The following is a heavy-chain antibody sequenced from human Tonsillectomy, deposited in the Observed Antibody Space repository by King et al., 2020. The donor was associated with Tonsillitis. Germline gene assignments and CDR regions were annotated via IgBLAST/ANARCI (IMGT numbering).Heavy chain of an antibody. V-gene: IGHV3-30*03. Sequence: VQLVESGGGVVQPGRSLRLSCAASGILFSAYGMHWVRQAPGKGLEWVAVISYDGTNEDYADSVKDRFTISRDNSRNTVFLQMKSLRADDTAVYFCAGGSPLISLWGQGTLVTVSS. CDR2: ISYDGTNE. CDR1: GILFSAYG. CDR3: AGGSPLISL. D-gene: IGHD3-16*01. J-gene: IGHJ4*02.